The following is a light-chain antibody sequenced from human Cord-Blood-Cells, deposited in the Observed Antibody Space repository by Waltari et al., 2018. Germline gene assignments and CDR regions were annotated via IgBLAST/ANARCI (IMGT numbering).Light chain of an antibody. J-gene: IGKJ2*01. CDR3: QQYGSSPYT. V-gene: IGKV3-20*01. Sequence: EIVLPQSPGTLSLSPGASAPLSCRASQSVSSSYLAWYQQKPGQAPRLLIYGASSRATGIPDRFSGSGSGTDFTLTISRLEPEDFAVYYCQQYGSSPYTFGQGTKLEIK. CDR2: GAS. CDR1: QSVSSSY.